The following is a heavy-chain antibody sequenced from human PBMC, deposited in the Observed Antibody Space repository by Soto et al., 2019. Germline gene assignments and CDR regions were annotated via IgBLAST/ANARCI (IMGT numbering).Heavy chain of an antibody. CDR1: GFTLSTYG. CDR2: MWYGGSNK. D-gene: IGHD3-10*01. Sequence: QVHLVESGGGVVQPGRSLRLSCAASGFTLSTYGMHWVRQAPGKGLEWVAVMWYGGSNKYYADSVKGRFTISRDSSKNTLYLQMNSLRVDDTAVYYCARDWVSMVRGVILGYWGQGTLVTVSS. V-gene: IGHV3-33*01. CDR3: ARDWVSMVRGVILGY. J-gene: IGHJ4*02.